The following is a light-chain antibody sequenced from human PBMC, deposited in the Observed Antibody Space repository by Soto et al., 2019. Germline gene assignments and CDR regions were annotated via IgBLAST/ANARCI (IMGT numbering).Light chain of an antibody. V-gene: IGKV1-33*01. CDR1: QDISNY. CDR3: QQFDNLPLA. Sequence: DIQMTQSPSSLSASVGDRVTITCQASQDISNYLNWYQQKPGQAPKILIYDVSVLEAGVPSRFSGGGSGAHLTLTISRLQAEDAATYDCQQFDNLPLAYAGGTKVVI. CDR2: DVS. J-gene: IGKJ4*01.